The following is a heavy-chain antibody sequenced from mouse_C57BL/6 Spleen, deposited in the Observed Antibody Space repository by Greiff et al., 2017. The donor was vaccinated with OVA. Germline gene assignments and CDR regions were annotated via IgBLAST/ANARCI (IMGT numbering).Heavy chain of an antibody. CDR2: ISSGSNTI. J-gene: IGHJ3*01. Sequence: EVQGVESGGGLVKPGGSLKLSCAASGFTFSDYGMHWVRQAPEKGLEWVAYISSGSNTIYYADTVKGRFTISRDNAKNTLFLQMTSLRSEDTAMYYCAREDIYDGYYGWFAYWGQGTLVTVSA. CDR3: AREDIYDGYYGWFAY. V-gene: IGHV5-17*01. D-gene: IGHD2-3*01. CDR1: GFTFSDYG.